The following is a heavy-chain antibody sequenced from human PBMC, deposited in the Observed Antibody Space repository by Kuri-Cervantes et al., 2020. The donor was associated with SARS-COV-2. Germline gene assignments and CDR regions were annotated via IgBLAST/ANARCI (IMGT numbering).Heavy chain of an antibody. CDR3: VRIPPGHITVFGVVIPAAFDV. Sequence: SETLSLTCALYGGSFSGFYWSWIRQTPGKGLEWIGEINHSGSANYNPSLKSRVTISVDTSKNQFSLKLSSVTAADTAVYYCVRIPPGHITVFGVVIPAAFDVWGQGTMVTVSS. CDR1: GGSFSGFY. D-gene: IGHD3-3*01. V-gene: IGHV4-34*01. CDR2: INHSGSA. J-gene: IGHJ3*01.